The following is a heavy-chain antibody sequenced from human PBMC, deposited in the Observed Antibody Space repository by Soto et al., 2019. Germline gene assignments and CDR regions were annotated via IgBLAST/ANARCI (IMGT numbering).Heavy chain of an antibody. D-gene: IGHD6-19*01. J-gene: IGHJ5*02. CDR1: GYTFTSYG. Sequence: QVQLVQSGAEVKKPGASVKVSCKASGYTFTSYGISWVRQAPGQGLEWMGWISAYNGNTNYAQKLQGRVTMTTDTSTSTAYKELRSLITDDTAVYYCSKTPAVAGTYWFDPWGQGTLVTVSS. V-gene: IGHV1-18*01. CDR3: SKTPAVAGTYWFDP. CDR2: ISAYNGNT.